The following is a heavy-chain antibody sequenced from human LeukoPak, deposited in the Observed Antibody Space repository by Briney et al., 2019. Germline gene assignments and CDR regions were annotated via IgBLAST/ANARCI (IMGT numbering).Heavy chain of an antibody. D-gene: IGHD2-2*01. V-gene: IGHV3-21*01. CDR1: GFTFSNYP. J-gene: IGHJ5*02. Sequence: GGSLRLSCAASGFTFSNYPMGWVRQAPGKGLEWVSSISSSGSYIYYADSVKGRFTISRDNAKNSLYLQMNSLRAEDSAVYYCARLITCSTSCYGSYNWFDPWGQGTLVTVSS. CDR3: ARLITCSTSCYGSYNWFDP. CDR2: ISSSGSYI.